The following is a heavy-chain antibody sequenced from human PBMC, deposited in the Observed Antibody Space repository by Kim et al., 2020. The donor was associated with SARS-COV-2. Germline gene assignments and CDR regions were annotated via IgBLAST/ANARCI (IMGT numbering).Heavy chain of an antibody. CDR1: GGSISSYY. CDR3: ARTITQQLVDY. J-gene: IGHJ4*02. V-gene: IGHV4-59*13. D-gene: IGHD6-13*01. CDR2: IYYSGST. Sequence: SETLSLTCTVSGGSISSYYWSWIRQPPGKGLEWIGYIYYSGSTNYNPSLKSRVTISVDTSKNQFSLKLSSVTAADTAVYYCARTITQQLVDYWGQGTLVTVSS.